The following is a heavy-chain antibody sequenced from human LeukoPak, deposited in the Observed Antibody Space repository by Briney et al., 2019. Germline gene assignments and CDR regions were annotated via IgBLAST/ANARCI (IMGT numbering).Heavy chain of an antibody. CDR2: ISGSGGST. CDR1: GFTFSSYA. V-gene: IGHV3-23*01. D-gene: IGHD2-15*01. Sequence: GGSLRLSCAASGFTFSSYAMSWVRQAPGKGLEWVSAISGSGGSTYYADSVKGRFTISRDNSKNTLYLQMNSLRAEDTAVYYCAKGSLGYCSGGSCYWFDYWGQGTLVTVSS. J-gene: IGHJ4*02. CDR3: AKGSLGYCSGGSCYWFDY.